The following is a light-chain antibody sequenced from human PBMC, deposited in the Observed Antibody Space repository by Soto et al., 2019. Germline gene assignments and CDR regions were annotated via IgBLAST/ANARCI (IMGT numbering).Light chain of an antibody. CDR2: AAS. CDR3: QQSYRTPPT. CDR1: QSISSY. J-gene: IGKJ1*01. Sequence: DIQMTQSPSSLSASVGDRVTITCRASQSISSYLNWYQQKPGKAPKLLIYAASSLQSGVPSRFSGSGSGTDFTLTISSLQPEDFATYYCQQSYRTPPTFGQGTKVELK. V-gene: IGKV1-39*01.